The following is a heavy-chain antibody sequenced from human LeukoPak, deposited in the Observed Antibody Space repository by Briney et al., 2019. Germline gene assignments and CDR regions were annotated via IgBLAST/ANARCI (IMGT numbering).Heavy chain of an antibody. V-gene: IGHV4-61*01. Sequence: KPSETLSLTCTVSGGSASSGSYYWSWIRQPPGKGLEWIGYIYYSGSTNYNPSLKSRVTISVDTSKNQFSLKLSSVTAADTAVYYCAGNYDILTGIGYYGMDVWGKGTTVTVSS. CDR3: AGNYDILTGIGYYGMDV. D-gene: IGHD3-9*01. CDR1: GGSASSGSYY. J-gene: IGHJ6*04. CDR2: IYYSGST.